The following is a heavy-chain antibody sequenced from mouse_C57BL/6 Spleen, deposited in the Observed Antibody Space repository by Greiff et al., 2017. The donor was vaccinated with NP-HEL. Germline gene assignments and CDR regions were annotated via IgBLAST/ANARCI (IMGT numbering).Heavy chain of an antibody. J-gene: IGHJ2*01. CDR3: ARTDYYGTPYYFDY. CDR2: ISYDGSN. V-gene: IGHV3-6*01. CDR1: GYSITSGYY. D-gene: IGHD1-1*01. Sequence: EVKLQESGPGLVKPSQSLSLTCSVTGYSITSGYYWNWIRQFPGNKLEWMGYISYDGSNNYNPSLKNRISITRDTSKNQFFLKLNSVTTEDTATYYCARTDYYGTPYYFDYWGQGTTLTVSS.